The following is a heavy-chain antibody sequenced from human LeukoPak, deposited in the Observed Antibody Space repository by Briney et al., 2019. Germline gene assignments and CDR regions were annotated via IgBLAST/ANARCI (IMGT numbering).Heavy chain of an antibody. J-gene: IGHJ4*02. D-gene: IGHD3-10*02. V-gene: IGHV3-23*01. CDR2: ISGSGGST. Sequence: WVSAISGSGGSTYYADPVKGRFTISRDNSKNTLYLQMNSLRAEDTAVYYCATTGDYDREDWGQGTLVTVSS. CDR3: ATTGDYDRED.